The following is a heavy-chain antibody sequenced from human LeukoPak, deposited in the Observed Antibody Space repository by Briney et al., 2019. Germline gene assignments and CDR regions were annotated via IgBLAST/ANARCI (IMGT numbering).Heavy chain of an antibody. V-gene: IGHV1-69*13. CDR1: GGTFSSYA. Sequence: ASVKVSCKASGGTFSSYAISWVRQAPGQGLEWMGGIIPIFGTANYAQKFQGRVTITADESTSTAYMELSSLRSEDTAVYYCARDDSGYYGSGSPNWFDPWGQGTLVVVSS. D-gene: IGHD3-10*01. CDR3: ARDDSGYYGSGSPNWFDP. CDR2: IIPIFGTA. J-gene: IGHJ5*02.